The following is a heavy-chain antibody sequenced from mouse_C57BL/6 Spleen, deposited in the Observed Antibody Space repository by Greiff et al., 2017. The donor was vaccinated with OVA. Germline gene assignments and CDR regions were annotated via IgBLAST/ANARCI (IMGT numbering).Heavy chain of an antibody. V-gene: IGHV1-52*01. J-gene: IGHJ2*01. CDR2: IDPSDIET. Sequence: VQLQQPGAELVRPGSSVKLSCKASGYTFTSYWMHWVKQRPIQGLEWIGNIDPSDIETHYNQKFKDKATLTVDKSSSTAYMQLSSLTSEDSAVYYCARQGSIYYGNYEDYWGQGTTLTVSS. CDR3: ARQGSIYYGNYEDY. CDR1: GYTFTSYW. D-gene: IGHD2-1*01.